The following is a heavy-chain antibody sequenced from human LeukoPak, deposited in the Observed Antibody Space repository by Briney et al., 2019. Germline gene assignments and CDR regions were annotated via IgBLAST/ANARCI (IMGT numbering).Heavy chain of an antibody. J-gene: IGHJ4*02. CDR3: TWDSSGYYTFHY. CDR2: IKNKTDGGTT. Sequence: GGSLRLSCAASGFTVSSNYMRWVRQAPGKGLEWVGRIKNKTDGGTTDYAAPVKGRFTISRDDSKSTLYLQMNSLKTEDTAVYYYTWDSSGYYTFHYWGRGTLVTVSS. V-gene: IGHV3-15*01. D-gene: IGHD3-22*01. CDR1: GFTVSSNY.